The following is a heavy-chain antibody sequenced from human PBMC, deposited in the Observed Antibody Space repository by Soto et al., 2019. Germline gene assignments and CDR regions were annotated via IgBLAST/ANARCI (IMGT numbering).Heavy chain of an antibody. CDR1: GFTFSDLA. D-gene: IGHD3-3*01. CDR3: VHDFSRHDY. Sequence: EVQLLESGGDFVQPGGSLRIACAASGFTFSDLAMHWVRHVPGKGLEWVSTITGSGDKKYYADSVKGRFIISRDNSKNTLYLQMHGLRDDDTALYYSVHDFSRHDYWGQGTLVTVSS. V-gene: IGHV3-23*01. CDR2: ITGSGDKK. J-gene: IGHJ4*02.